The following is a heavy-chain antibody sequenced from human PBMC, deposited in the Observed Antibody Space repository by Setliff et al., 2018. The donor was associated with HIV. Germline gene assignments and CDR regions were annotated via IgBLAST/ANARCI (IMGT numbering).Heavy chain of an antibody. CDR2: IYYSGRT. V-gene: IGHV4-59*11. J-gene: IGHJ4*02. D-gene: IGHD2-21*02. CDR1: GGSMNIHY. CDR3: ARVVGTRAVDY. Sequence: SETLSLTCTVSGGSMNIHYWSWIRQPPGKGLEWIGSIYYSGRTYYNPSLKSRVAMSIDTSKNQFSLRLNSVTAADTAVYYCARVVGTRAVDYWGQGTLVTVSS.